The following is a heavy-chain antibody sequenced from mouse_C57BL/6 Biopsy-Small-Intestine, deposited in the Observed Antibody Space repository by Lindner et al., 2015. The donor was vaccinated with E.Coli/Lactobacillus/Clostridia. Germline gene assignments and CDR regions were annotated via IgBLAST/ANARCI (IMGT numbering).Heavy chain of an antibody. CDR3: VRWRSHYAMDY. V-gene: IGHV14-3*01. J-gene: IGHJ4*01. Sequence: QLQESGAELVRPGASVKLSCTASGFNIKDDYMHWVKQRPEQGLEWIGRIDPATGNTKYAPKFQDKATITADTSSNTVYLQLSSLTSEYTAVYYCVRWRSHYAMDYWGQGTSVTVSP. CDR2: IDPATGNT. CDR1: GFNIKDDY.